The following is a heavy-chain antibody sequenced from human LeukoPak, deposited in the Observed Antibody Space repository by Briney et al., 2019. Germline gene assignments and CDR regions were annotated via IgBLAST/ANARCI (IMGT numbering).Heavy chain of an antibody. CDR2: IDGDGSGT. Sequence: GGSLRLSCAASGFTFSSYWMHWVRQAPGKGLVWVSRIDGDGSGTSYADSVKGRFTISRDNAKNTLYLQLNSLRAEDTAVYYCARDRYSSGWYGDFDCWGQGTLVTVSS. J-gene: IGHJ4*02. CDR3: ARDRYSSGWYGDFDC. V-gene: IGHV3-74*01. CDR1: GFTFSSYW. D-gene: IGHD6-19*01.